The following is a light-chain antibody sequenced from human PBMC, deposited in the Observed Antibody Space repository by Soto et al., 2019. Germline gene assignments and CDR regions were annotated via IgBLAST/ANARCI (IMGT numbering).Light chain of an antibody. J-gene: IGLJ3*02. CDR3: SLYTSSSTWV. CDR2: DVT. CDR1: SSDVGDYEH. Sequence: QSALTQPPSVSGSPGQSVTISCTVTSSDVGDYEHVSWYQQAPGTAPKRIIFDVTNRPSGVPDRFSGSKSGNTPSLTIFGLQAEDEADYYCSLYTSSSTWVFGGGTKLTVL. V-gene: IGLV2-18*01.